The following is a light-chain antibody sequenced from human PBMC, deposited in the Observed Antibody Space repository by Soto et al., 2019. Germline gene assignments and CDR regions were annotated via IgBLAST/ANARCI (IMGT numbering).Light chain of an antibody. CDR1: QDIGYF. V-gene: IGKV1-33*01. CDR2: DAS. J-gene: IGKJ2*01. CDR3: QQYDNFPYT. Sequence: DIQMTQSPSSLSTSVGDRVTITCQATQDIGYFLTWYQQKPGKAPNLLIYDASHLETGVPSRFSGSGSGTDFTFTISSLQPEDIATYYCQQYDNFPYTFGQGTKLEI.